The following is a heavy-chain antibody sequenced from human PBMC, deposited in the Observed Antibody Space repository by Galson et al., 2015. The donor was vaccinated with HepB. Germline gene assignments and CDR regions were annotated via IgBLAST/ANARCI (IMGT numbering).Heavy chain of an antibody. D-gene: IGHD1-26*01. Sequence: SVKVSCKASGYFFTSYAITWVRQAPGQGLEWMGWISTYNGDTKYAQMLQGRVTLTRDTSTSTAHMELRNLRSDDTAVYFCARVGSGSLRRERAFDYWGQGTLVTVSS. CDR3: ARVGSGSLRRERAFDY. V-gene: IGHV1-18*04. J-gene: IGHJ4*02. CDR2: ISTYNGDT. CDR1: GYFFTSYA.